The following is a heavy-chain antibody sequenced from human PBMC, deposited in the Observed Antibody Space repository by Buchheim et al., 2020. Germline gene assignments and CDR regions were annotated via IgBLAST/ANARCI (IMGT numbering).Heavy chain of an antibody. J-gene: IGHJ6*02. D-gene: IGHD2-2*01. V-gene: IGHV1-69*06. Sequence: QVQLVQSGAEVKKPGSSVKVSCKASGGTFSSYAISWVRQAPGQGLEWMGGIIPIFGTANYAQKFQGRVTITADKSTITAYMELSSLRSEDTAVYYCAARGDCSSTSCYLFYYYGMDVWGQGTT. CDR3: AARGDCSSTSCYLFYYYGMDV. CDR2: IIPIFGTA. CDR1: GGTFSSYA.